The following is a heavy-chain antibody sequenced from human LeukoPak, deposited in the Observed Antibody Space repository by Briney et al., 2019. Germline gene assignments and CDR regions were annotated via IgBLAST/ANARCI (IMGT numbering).Heavy chain of an antibody. CDR3: ARPTTVTTLRGAYYYGMDV. V-gene: IGHV1-18*01. CDR2: ISAYNGNT. D-gene: IGHD4-11*01. J-gene: IGHJ6*02. CDR1: GYTFTSYG. Sequence: ASVKVSCKASGYTFTSYGISWVRQAPGQGLEWMGWISAYNGNTNYAQKLQGRVTMTTDTSTSTAYMELRSLRSDDTAVYYCARPTTVTTLRGAYYYGMDVWGQGTTVTVSS.